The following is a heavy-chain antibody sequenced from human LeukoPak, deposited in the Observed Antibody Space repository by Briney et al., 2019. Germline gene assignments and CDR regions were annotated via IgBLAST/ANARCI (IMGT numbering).Heavy chain of an antibody. D-gene: IGHD1-26*01. CDR1: GFSFNDVW. CDR3: TTYSVGV. J-gene: IGHJ1*01. CDR2: FKSKTEGGST. Sequence: GGSLRLSCAASGFSFNDVWMNWVRQAPGKGLEWVGRFKSKTEGGSTDYAAPVKGRFTISRDDSKSTLYPQMSSLTTEDTAVYYCTTYSVGVWGQGTLVTVSS. V-gene: IGHV3-15*01.